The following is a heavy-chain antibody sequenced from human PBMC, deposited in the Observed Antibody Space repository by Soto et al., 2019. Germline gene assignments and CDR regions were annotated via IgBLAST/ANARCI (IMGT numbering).Heavy chain of an antibody. D-gene: IGHD3-3*01. CDR2: ISRDGSYI. CDR1: GFTFSRHP. J-gene: IGHJ5*01. V-gene: IGHV3-30*04. CDR3: ARTRNGGVADSFDS. Sequence: PGGSLRLSCAASGFTFSRHPIHWVRLTPGRGLEWVLAISRDGSYIYYTDSVKGRFTVSRDNSKNTVFVQMNRLIPDDTALYFCARTRNGGVADSFDSWGQGTRVTVSS.